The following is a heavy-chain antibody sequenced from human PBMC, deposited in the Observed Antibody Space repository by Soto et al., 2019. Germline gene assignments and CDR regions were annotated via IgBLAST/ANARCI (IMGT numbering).Heavy chain of an antibody. Sequence: QITLKESGPTLVKPPQTLTLNCTFSVLSLTSTVAGVAWIRQPPGKVLECLALIYWCDDKRYSHSLRIRLSISKYTSKHQVELTVKNIDPVYGGTYYCTSAWYGDQHHSGMGVLGQGTTITV. D-gene: IGHD3-10*01. CDR3: TSAWYGDQHHSGMGV. CDR2: IYWCDDK. V-gene: IGHV2-5*04. J-gene: IGHJ6*02. CDR1: VLSLTSTVAG.